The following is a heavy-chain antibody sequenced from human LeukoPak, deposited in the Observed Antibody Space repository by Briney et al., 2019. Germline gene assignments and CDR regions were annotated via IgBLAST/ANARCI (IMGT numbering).Heavy chain of an antibody. CDR3: ARDLGYCSTTSCYDQ. D-gene: IGHD2-2*03. J-gene: IGHJ4*02. CDR2: ISGSGGTT. CDR1: GFTFSNYA. V-gene: IGHV3-23*01. Sequence: PGGSLRLSCAASGFTFSNYAVSWVRQAPGKGLEWVSAISGSGGTTYYADSVKGRFTISRDNSKNTLLLQMNSLRAEDTAVYYCARDLGYCSTTSCYDQWGQGTLVTVSS.